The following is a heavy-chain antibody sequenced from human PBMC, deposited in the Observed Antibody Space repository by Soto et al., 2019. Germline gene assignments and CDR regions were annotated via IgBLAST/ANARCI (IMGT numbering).Heavy chain of an antibody. V-gene: IGHV3-23*01. D-gene: IGHD3-10*02. CDR1: GLTFSSYA. CDR3: AKVPLLCVVGSYFDF. J-gene: IGHJ4*02. Sequence: GGSLRLSCAASGLTFSSYARSWVRQAQGKGLEWVSAISGSGGSTYYADSVKGRFTISRDNSKNTLDLQMNSLRAEDTAVYFFAKVPLLCVVGSYFDFLGQGTLVIVSP. CDR2: ISGSGGST.